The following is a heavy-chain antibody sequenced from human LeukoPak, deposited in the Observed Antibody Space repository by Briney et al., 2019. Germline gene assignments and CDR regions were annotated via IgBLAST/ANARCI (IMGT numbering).Heavy chain of an antibody. CDR1: GGSFSGYY. V-gene: IGHV4-34*01. D-gene: IGHD3-3*01. CDR2: INHSGST. CDR3: ARRPRFKGLYYFDY. Sequence: PSETLSLTCAVYGGSFSGYYWSWIRQPPGKGLEWIGEINHSGSTNYNPSLKSRVTISVDTSKNQFSLKLSSVTAADTAVYYCARRPRFKGLYYFDYWGQGTLVTVSS. J-gene: IGHJ4*02.